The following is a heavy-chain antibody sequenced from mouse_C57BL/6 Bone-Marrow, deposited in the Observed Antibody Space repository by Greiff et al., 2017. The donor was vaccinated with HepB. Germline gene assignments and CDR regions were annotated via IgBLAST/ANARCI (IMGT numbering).Heavy chain of an antibody. V-gene: IGHV14-4*01. CDR2: IDPENGDT. D-gene: IGHD2-4*01. CDR1: GFNIKDDY. CDR3: TTGGDYDWCAY. Sequence: VQLQQSGAELVRPGASVKLSCTTSGFNIKDDYMHWVKQRPEQGLEWIGWIDPENGDTEYASKFQGKATITADTSSNTAYLQLSSLTSEDTAVYSCTTGGDYDWCAYWGQGTRVTVSA. J-gene: IGHJ3*01.